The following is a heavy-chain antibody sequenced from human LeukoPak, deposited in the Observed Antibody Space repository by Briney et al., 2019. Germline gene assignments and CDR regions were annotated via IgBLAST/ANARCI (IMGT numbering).Heavy chain of an antibody. CDR3: ARDRRGYSAYDGEGFDY. CDR1: GFTFKNYG. D-gene: IGHD5-12*01. CDR2: ISADNGNT. V-gene: IGHV1-18*04. J-gene: IGHJ4*02. Sequence: ASVKVSCKASGFTFKNYGFSWVRQAPGQGLQWMGWISADNGNTKYAQNLQDRVIITTDRSTGTAYVELTSLRSDDTAVYYCARDRRGYSAYDGEGFDYWGQGTLVTVSS.